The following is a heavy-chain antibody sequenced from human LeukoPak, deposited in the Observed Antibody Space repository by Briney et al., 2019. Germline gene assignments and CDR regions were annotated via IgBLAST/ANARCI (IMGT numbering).Heavy chain of an antibody. D-gene: IGHD1-26*01. CDR1: GFTFTSYA. J-gene: IGHJ4*02. CDR2: ISGSGSST. CDR3: AKGGKWDVTPFDY. Sequence: PGGSLRLSCAASGFTFTSYAMNWVRQAPGKGLEWVSTISGSGSSTYYADSVKGRFTISRDNSKNTLYLQVNSLRAEDTAVYYCAKGGKWDVTPFDYWGQGTLVTVSS. V-gene: IGHV3-23*01.